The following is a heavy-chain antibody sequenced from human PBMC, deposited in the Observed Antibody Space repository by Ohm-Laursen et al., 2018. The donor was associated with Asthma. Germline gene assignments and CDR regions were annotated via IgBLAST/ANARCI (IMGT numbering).Heavy chain of an antibody. V-gene: IGHV3-64D*08. J-gene: IGHJ4*02. D-gene: IGHD4-23*01. Sequence: GSLRLSCAASGFTFSSYTMHWVRQAPGKGLDYVSSMNGNGDTTHYADSVKGRFTISRDNSKNTLYLQMNSLRAEDTAVYYCAKDLQPDYGGNSALALDYWGQGTLVTVSS. CDR3: AKDLQPDYGGNSALALDY. CDR1: GFTFSSYT. CDR2: MNGNGDTT.